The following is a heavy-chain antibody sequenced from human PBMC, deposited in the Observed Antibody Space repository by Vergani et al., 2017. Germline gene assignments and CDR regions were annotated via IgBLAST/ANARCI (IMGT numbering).Heavy chain of an antibody. CDR1: GFTSSYYG. Sequence: QVHLVESGGGVVQPGRSLRLSCVVSGFTSSYYGMHWVRQAPGKGREWVAVISYDGTQKYYADSVKGRFTISRDNSKSTLYLQMNSLRTEDTAVYYCATKRCGAPGCQIGYFSEWGQGTLVTVSS. J-gene: IGHJ1*01. D-gene: IGHD6-25*01. CDR2: ISYDGTQK. V-gene: IGHV3-30*03. CDR3: ATKRCGAPGCQIGYFSE.